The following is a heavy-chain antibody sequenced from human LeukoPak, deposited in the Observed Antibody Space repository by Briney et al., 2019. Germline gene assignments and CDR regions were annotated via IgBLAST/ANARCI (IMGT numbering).Heavy chain of an antibody. CDR2: ISSSGGTT. CDR1: GFTFNSYG. V-gene: IGHV3-23*01. J-gene: IGHJ3*02. CDR3: AKRYSGSGFSPFDI. Sequence: GGSLRLSCAASGFTFNSYGMSWVRQAPGKGLEWVSAISSSGGTTYYADSVKGRFTISRDNSKNTLYLQMNSLRAEDTAVYYCAKRYSGSGFSPFDIWGQGTMVTVSS. D-gene: IGHD6-6*01.